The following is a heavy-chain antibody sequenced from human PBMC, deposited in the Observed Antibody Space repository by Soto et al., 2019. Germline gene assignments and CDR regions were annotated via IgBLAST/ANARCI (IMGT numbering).Heavy chain of an antibody. J-gene: IGHJ5*02. V-gene: IGHV3-30*18. CDR2: ISYDGSNK. CDR3: AKDFRPYYDFWSGYYSIGPTDWFDP. CDR1: GFTFSSYG. Sequence: PGGALRLSCAASGFTFSSYGMHWVRQAPGKGLEWVAVISYDGSNKYYADSVKGRFTISRDNSKNTLYLQMNSLRAEDTAVYYCAKDFRPYYDFWSGYYSIGPTDWFDPWGQGTLVTVSS. D-gene: IGHD3-3*01.